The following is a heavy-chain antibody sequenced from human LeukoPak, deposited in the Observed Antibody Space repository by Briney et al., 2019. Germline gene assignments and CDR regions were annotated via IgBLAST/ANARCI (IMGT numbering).Heavy chain of an antibody. V-gene: IGHV3-11*01. Sequence: KPGGSLRLSCAASGFTFSDYYMGWIRQAPGKGLEWVSYISSSGSTIYYADSVKGRFTISRDNAKNSLCLQMNSLRAEDTAVYYCARDQGPWRVGFDYWGQGTLVTVSS. CDR3: ARDQGPWRVGFDY. J-gene: IGHJ4*02. CDR2: ISSSGSTI. CDR1: GFTFSDYY. D-gene: IGHD1-26*01.